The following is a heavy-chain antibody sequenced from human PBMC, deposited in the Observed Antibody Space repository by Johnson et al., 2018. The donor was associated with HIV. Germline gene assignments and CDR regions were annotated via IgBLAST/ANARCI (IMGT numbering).Heavy chain of an antibody. D-gene: IGHD6-6*01. J-gene: IGHJ3*02. CDR3: ATLSLLAAPDPFDI. Sequence: QAQLVESGGGVVQPGRSLRLSCAASGFTFSSYSIHWVRQAPGKGLEWVAVISYDGSNKYYADSVKGRFTISRDNSKNTLYLQMNSLRAEDTAVYSCATLSLLAAPDPFDIWGQGPMVTVSS. CDR1: GFTFSSYS. V-gene: IGHV3-30*04. CDR2: ISYDGSNK.